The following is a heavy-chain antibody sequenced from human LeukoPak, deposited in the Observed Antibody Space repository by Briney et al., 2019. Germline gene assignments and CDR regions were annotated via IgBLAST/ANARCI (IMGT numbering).Heavy chain of an antibody. V-gene: IGHV5-51*01. J-gene: IGHJ3*02. D-gene: IGHD3-10*01. CDR3: ARPRYYGSDAFDI. CDR1: GYSFTSYW. CDR2: IYPGDFDT. Sequence: GESLKISCKGSGYSFTSYWIGWVRQMPGKGLEWMGIIYPGDFDTRYSPSFQGQVTISADKSISTAYLQWSSLKASDTAMYYCARPRYYGSDAFDIWGQGTMVTVSS.